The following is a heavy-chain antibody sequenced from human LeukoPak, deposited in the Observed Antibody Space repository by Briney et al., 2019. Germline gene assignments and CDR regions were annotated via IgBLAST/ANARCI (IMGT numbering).Heavy chain of an antibody. V-gene: IGHV3-23*01. CDR3: AKGKSYYMDV. J-gene: IGHJ6*03. Sequence: GGSLRLSCAASGFTFNTYVMSWVRQAPGKGLEWVSAISSSGGSTYYADSVKGRFTISRDNSKNTLYLQMNSLRADDTAVYYCAKGKSYYMDVWGKGTTVTVSS. CDR1: GFTFNTYV. CDR2: ISSSGGST.